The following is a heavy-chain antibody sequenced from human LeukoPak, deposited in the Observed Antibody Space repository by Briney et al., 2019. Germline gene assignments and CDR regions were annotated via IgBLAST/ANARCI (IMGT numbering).Heavy chain of an antibody. J-gene: IGHJ4*02. Sequence: ASVKVSCKASGYTFTSYYMHWVRQAPGQGLEWMGIINPSGGSTSYAQKFQGRVTMTRDMSTSTVYMELSSLRSEDTAVYYCARSIVVVDYFDYWGQGTLVTVSS. CDR1: GYTFTSYY. D-gene: IGHD3-22*01. CDR3: ARSIVVVDYFDY. CDR2: INPSGGST. V-gene: IGHV1-46*01.